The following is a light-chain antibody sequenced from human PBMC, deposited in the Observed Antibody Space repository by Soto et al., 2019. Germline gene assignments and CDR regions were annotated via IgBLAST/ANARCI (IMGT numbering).Light chain of an antibody. CDR2: DAS. J-gene: IGKJ1*01. CDR3: QQYESYSWT. Sequence: DIQMTQSPSSVSASVGDRVTITCRASQSISSWLAWYQQKPGKAPKLLIYDASSLESGVPSRFSGSGSGTEFTLTISSLQPDDSATYYCQQYESYSWTFGQGTKVDIK. V-gene: IGKV1-5*01. CDR1: QSISSW.